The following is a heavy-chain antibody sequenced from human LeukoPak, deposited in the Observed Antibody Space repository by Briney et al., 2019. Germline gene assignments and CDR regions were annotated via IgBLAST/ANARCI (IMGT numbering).Heavy chain of an antibody. CDR2: IIPIFGTA. D-gene: IGHD2-15*01. Sequence: GGSLRLSCAASGFTFSSYAISWVRQAPGQGLEWMGGIIPIFGTANYAQKFQGRVTITTDESTSTAYMELSSLRSEDTAVYYCARLRVVAATRWFDPWGQGTLVTVSS. CDR1: GFTFSSYA. J-gene: IGHJ5*02. CDR3: ARLRVVAATRWFDP. V-gene: IGHV1-69*05.